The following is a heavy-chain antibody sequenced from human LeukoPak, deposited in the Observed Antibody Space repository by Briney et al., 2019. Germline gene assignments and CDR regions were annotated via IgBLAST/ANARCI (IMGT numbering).Heavy chain of an antibody. V-gene: IGHV3-7*01. D-gene: IGHD5-18*01. Sequence: RTGGSLRLSCAASGFSFSFYWMTWVRQAPGKGLEWVANIKEDGSEDHYVDSVKGRFTISRDNDKNLLYLQMNSLRAEDAAVYYCARDLGLRSYGYGYWGQGTLVTVSS. CDR3: ARDLGLRSYGYGY. CDR1: GFSFSFYW. CDR2: IKEDGSED. J-gene: IGHJ4*02.